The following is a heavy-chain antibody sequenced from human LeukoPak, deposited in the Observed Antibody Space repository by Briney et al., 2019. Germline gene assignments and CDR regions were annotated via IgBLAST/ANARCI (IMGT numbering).Heavy chain of an antibody. CDR3: ATETYYDFWSGRKYYFDY. J-gene: IGHJ4*02. Sequence: GASVKVSCKAPGYTFTSYYMHWVRQAPGQGLEWMGIINPSGGSTSYAQKFQGRVTMTRDTSTSTVYMELSSLRSEDTAVYYCATETYYDFWSGRKYYFDYWGQGTLVTVSS. CDR1: GYTFTSYY. CDR2: INPSGGST. V-gene: IGHV1-46*01. D-gene: IGHD3-3*01.